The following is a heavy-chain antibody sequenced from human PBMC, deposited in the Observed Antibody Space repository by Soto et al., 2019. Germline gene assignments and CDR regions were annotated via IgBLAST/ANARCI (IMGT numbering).Heavy chain of an antibody. V-gene: IGHV1-69*06. Sequence: SVKVSCKASGGTFSNYAISWVRQAPGQGLEWMGGIIPIFGTANYAQKFQGRVTITADKSTSTAYMELSSLRSEDTAVYYCARGYCSSTSCYRARWFDPWGQGTLVTASS. CDR3: ARGYCSSTSCYRARWFDP. D-gene: IGHD2-2*02. J-gene: IGHJ5*02. CDR2: IIPIFGTA. CDR1: GGTFSNYA.